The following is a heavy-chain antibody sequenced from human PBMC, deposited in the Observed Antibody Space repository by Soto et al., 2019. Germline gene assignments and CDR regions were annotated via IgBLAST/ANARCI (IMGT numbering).Heavy chain of an antibody. Sequence: GASVKVSCKASGYTFTVYYMHWVRQAPGQGLEWMGWINPNSGGTNYAQKFQGRVTMTRDTSISTAYMELNRLRSDDTAVYYCEARMPTAVVITPLDAFDIWGQGTMVTV. D-gene: IGHD3-22*01. V-gene: IGHV1-2*02. CDR2: INPNSGGT. CDR1: GYTFTVYY. CDR3: EARMPTAVVITPLDAFDI. J-gene: IGHJ3*02.